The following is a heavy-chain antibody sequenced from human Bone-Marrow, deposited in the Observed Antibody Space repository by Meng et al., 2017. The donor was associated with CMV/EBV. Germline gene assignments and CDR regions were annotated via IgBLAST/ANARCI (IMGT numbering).Heavy chain of an antibody. J-gene: IGHJ5*02. CDR3: ARAMIPPRGWFDP. CDR2: IYHSGST. Sequence: SETLSLTCAVSGGSISSSNWWSWVRQPPGKGLEWIGEIYHSGSTNYNPSLKSRVTISVDKSKNQFSLKRSSVTGADPAVYYCARAMIPPRGWFDPWGQGTLVTVSS. CDR1: GGSISSSNW. D-gene: IGHD3-22*01. V-gene: IGHV4-4*02.